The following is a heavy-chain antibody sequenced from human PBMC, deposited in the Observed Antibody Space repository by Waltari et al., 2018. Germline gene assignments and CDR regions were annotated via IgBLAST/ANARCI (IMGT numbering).Heavy chain of an antibody. CDR3: ARGGSTVTFSTRMDV. D-gene: IGHD4-4*01. J-gene: IGHJ6*04. CDR2: IYYRGAA. Sequence: QVQLQESGPGLVKPSETLSLTCKVSVDSISSSYWNWIRQFPGKGLEWIGNIYYRGAANYNPSLQSRVTISLDTSKNQFSLNLSSVTAADTAVYYCARGGSTVTFSTRMDVWGKGTTVSVSS. CDR1: VDSISSSY. V-gene: IGHV4-59*13.